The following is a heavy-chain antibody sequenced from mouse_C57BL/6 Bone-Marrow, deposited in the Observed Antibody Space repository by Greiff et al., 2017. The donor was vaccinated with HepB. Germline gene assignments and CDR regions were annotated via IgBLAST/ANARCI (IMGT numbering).Heavy chain of an antibody. Sequence: QVQLQQPGAELVKPGASVKVSCKASGYTFTSYWMHWVKQRPGQGLEWIGRIHPSDSDTNYNQKFKGKATLTADKSSSTAYMQLSSLTSEDSAVYFCARSGILEGSPGNFDYWGQGTTLTVSS. CDR2: IHPSDSDT. D-gene: IGHD3-2*02. V-gene: IGHV1-74*01. CDR1: GYTFTSYW. CDR3: ARSGILEGSPGNFDY. J-gene: IGHJ2*01.